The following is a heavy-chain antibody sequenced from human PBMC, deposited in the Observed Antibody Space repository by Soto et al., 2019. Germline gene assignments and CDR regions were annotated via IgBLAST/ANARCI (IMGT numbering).Heavy chain of an antibody. V-gene: IGHV1-46*01. J-gene: IGHJ4*02. Sequence: QVHLVQSGAEVKKPGASVNVSCQASGSITNHHMHWLRQAPGQGLEWMGIFNPSGLSTTYAQKFQGRVTITRDTSTSTVYMALSSLTSEDTAVYFCAKVTHRGPIAVAGHLGSWGQGTLVIVSS. CDR2: FNPSGLST. D-gene: IGHD6-19*01. CDR1: GSITNHH. CDR3: AKVTHRGPIAVAGHLGS.